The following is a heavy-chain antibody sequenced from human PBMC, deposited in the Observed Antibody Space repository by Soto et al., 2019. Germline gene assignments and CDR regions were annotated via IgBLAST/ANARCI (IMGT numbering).Heavy chain of an antibody. J-gene: IGHJ4*02. V-gene: IGHV1-18*01. CDR2: ITXYNGNX. Sequence: XVKVSCKASGDTFTTYGISWVRQAPGQVLEWMGWITXYNGNXNYAKKIQARXXMTTDKSXXKAYMELRRLRSDQTAVYYCARGVYAWHRYFNYWGQETLVTVSS. CDR3: ARGVYAWHRYFNY. D-gene: IGHD2-8*01. CDR1: GDTFTTYG.